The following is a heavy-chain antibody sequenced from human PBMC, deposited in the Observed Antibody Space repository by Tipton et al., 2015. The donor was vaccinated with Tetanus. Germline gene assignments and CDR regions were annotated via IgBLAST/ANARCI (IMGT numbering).Heavy chain of an antibody. CDR2: INPNSGGT. V-gene: IGHV1-2*02. D-gene: IGHD3-22*01. Sequence: QLVQSGAEVRQPGQSLKISCRGSGFSFPGYYIGWVRQAPGQGLEWMGWINPNSGGTNYAQKFQGRVTMTRDTSISTAYVEVSRLRSDDTAIYYCARGMDYDSSGIDNFWGQGTLVTVSS. CDR3: ARGMDYDSSGIDNF. J-gene: IGHJ4*02. CDR1: GFSFPGYY.